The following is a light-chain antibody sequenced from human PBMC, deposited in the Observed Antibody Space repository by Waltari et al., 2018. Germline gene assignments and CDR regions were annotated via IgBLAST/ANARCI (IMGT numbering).Light chain of an antibody. Sequence: DIVLTQSPATLSLSPGETATSSCRASQRVSDSLAWDQQKPGQAPRLLIYDASNRATGIPARFRGSGSGTDFTLTISSLEAEDFAVYYCQQRSSWTPHTFGQGARLEIK. V-gene: IGKV3-11*01. CDR2: DAS. CDR3: QQRSSWTPHT. J-gene: IGKJ2*01. CDR1: QRVSDS.